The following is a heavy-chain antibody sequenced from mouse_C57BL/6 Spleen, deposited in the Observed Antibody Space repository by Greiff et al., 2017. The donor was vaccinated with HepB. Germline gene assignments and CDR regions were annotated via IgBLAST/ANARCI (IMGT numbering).Heavy chain of an antibody. CDR3: ARGEYDYGDYYAMDY. CDR2: INPGSGGT. D-gene: IGHD2-4*01. V-gene: IGHV1-54*01. J-gene: IGHJ4*01. Sequence: VQRVESGAELVRPGTSVKVSCKASGYAFTNYLIEWVKQRPGQGLEWIGVINPGSGGTNYNEKFKGKATLTADKSSSTAYMQLSSLTSEDSAVYFCARGEYDYGDYYAMDYWGQGTSVTVSS. CDR1: GYAFTNYL.